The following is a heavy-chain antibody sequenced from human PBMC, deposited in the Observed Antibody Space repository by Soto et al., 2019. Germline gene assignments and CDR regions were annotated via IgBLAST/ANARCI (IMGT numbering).Heavy chain of an antibody. CDR3: ASGDHDPFITFGGVIMT. D-gene: IGHD3-16*02. J-gene: IGHJ5*02. CDR2: INAGNGNT. V-gene: IGHV1-3*01. CDR1: GYTFTSYA. Sequence: QVQLVQSGAEVKKPGASVKVSGKASGYTFTSYAMHWVRQAPGQRLEWMGWINAGNGNTKYSQKFQGRVTITRDTSASTAYMELSSLRSEDTDVYYCASGDHDPFITFGGVIMTWGQGTLVTVSS.